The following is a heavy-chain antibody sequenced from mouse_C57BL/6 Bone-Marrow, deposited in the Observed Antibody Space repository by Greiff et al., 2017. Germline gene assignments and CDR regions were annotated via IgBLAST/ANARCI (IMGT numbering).Heavy chain of an antibody. V-gene: IGHV1-55*01. J-gene: IGHJ1*03. CDR1: GYTFTRYW. Sequence: QVHVKQPGAELVKPGASVKMSCKASGYTFTRYWITWVKQRPGQGLEWIGDFYPGSGSTNYNEKFKSKATLTVAKYSSTTYRQLSSLTSEDSAVYYCARPYYGNYWYFDVWGTGTTVTVSS. CDR2: FYPGSGST. D-gene: IGHD2-10*01. CDR3: ARPYYGNYWYFDV.